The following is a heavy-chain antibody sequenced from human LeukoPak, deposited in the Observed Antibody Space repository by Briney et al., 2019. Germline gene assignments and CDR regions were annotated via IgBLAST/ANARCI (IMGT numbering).Heavy chain of an antibody. Sequence: ASVKVSCKASGGTFSSYAISWVRQAPGQGLEWMGGIIPIFGTANYAQKFQGRVTITTDESTSTAYMELSSLRSEDTAVYYCARAGLTTRVVTPNYFDYWGQGTLVTVSS. CDR3: ARAGLTTRVVTPNYFDY. J-gene: IGHJ4*02. CDR1: GGTFSSYA. CDR2: IIPIFGTA. V-gene: IGHV1-69*05. D-gene: IGHD4-23*01.